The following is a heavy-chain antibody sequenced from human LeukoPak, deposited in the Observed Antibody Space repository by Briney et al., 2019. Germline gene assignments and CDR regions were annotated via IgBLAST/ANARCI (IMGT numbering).Heavy chain of an antibody. CDR1: VYTFTVYY. D-gene: IGHD3-3*01. Sequence: ASVKVSCKASVYTFTVYYMHWVRQAPGQGLEWMGWINPNSGGTNYAQKFQGRVTMTRDTSISTAYMELSRLRSDDTAVYYCARGASITIFGVVKYWGQGTLVTVSS. V-gene: IGHV1-2*02. CDR3: ARGASITIFGVVKY. CDR2: INPNSGGT. J-gene: IGHJ4*02.